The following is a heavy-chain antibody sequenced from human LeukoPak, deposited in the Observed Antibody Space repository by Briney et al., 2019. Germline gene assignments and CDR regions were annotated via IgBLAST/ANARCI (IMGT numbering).Heavy chain of an antibody. CDR3: ARRGSVQLERRTGNWFDP. D-gene: IGHD1-1*01. CDR2: ISSSSSYI. J-gene: IGHJ5*02. V-gene: IGHV3-21*01. Sequence: GGSLRLSCAASGFTFSSYSMNWVRQAPGKGLEWVSSISSSSSYIYYADSVKGRFTISRDNAKNSLYLQMNSLRAEDTAVYYCARRGSVQLERRTGNWFDPWGQGTLVTVSP. CDR1: GFTFSSYS.